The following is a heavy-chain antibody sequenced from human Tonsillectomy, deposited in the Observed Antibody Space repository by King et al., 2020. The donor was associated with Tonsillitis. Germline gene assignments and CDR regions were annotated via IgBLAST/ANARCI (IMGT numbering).Heavy chain of an antibody. CDR2: IYYSGST. CDR3: ARLGAFDI. J-gene: IGHJ3*02. D-gene: IGHD7-27*01. CDR1: GGSISSSSYY. V-gene: IGHV4-39*07. Sequence: QLQESGPGLVKPSETLSLTCTVSGGSISSSSYYWGWIRQPPGKGLEWIGSIYYSGSTYYNPSLKSRVTISVDTSKNQFSLKLSSVTAADTAVYCCARLGAFDIWGHGTMVTVSS.